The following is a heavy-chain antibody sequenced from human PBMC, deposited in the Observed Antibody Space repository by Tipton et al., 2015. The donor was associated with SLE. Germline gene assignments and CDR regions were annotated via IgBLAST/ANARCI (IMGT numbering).Heavy chain of an antibody. CDR2: ISSNGVST. Sequence: SLRLSCAASGFTFSSYAMSWVRQAPGKGLEYVSAISSNGVSTYYADSVKGRFTISRDNSKNTLYLQMSSLRAEDTAVYYCARRGDWNDGGNAFDIWGQGTTVTVSS. CDR1: GFTFSSYA. V-gene: IGHV3-64D*06. CDR3: ARRGDWNDGGNAFDI. D-gene: IGHD1-1*01. J-gene: IGHJ3*02.